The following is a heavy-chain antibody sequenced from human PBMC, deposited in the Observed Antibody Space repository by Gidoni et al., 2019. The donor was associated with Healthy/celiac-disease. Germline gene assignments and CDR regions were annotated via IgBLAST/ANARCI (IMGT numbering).Heavy chain of an antibody. CDR1: GGSISSGGYY. CDR3: ARASRITMIVADAFDI. J-gene: IGHJ3*02. V-gene: IGHV4-31*03. Sequence: QVQLQESGPGLVKPSQTLSLTCTVSGGSISSGGYYWSWIRQHPGKGLEWIGYIYYSGSTYYNPSLKSRVTISVDTSKNQFSLKLSSVTAADTAVYYCARASRITMIVADAFDIWGQGTMVTVSS. D-gene: IGHD3-22*01. CDR2: IYYSGST.